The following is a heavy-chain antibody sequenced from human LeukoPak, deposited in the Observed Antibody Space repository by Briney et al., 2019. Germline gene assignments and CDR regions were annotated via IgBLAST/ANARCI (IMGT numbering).Heavy chain of an antibody. CDR3: ARSSYDSSGPDY. V-gene: IGHV4-4*02. D-gene: IGHD3-22*01. CDR1: GGSISSSNW. J-gene: IGHJ4*02. Sequence: SETLSLTCAVSGGSISSSNWWSWVRQPPGKGLEWIGEIYHSGSTNYNPSLKSRVTISVDKSKNQFSLKLSSVTAPDTAVYYCARSSYDSSGPDYWGQGTLVTVSS. CDR2: IYHSGST.